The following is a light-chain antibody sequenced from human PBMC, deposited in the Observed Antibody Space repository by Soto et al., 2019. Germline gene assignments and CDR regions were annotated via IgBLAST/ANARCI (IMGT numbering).Light chain of an antibody. Sequence: DIQVTQSPPTLSASVGDRVTITCRASQTISTWMAWYQQKPGQAPKLLVYDASTLQSGVASRFIGSGSGTEFTLIISGLQPDDSATYYCQQYTNTNNTWMFGQGTKV. CDR1: QTISTW. CDR2: DAS. CDR3: QQYTNTNNTWM. J-gene: IGKJ1*01. V-gene: IGKV1-5*01.